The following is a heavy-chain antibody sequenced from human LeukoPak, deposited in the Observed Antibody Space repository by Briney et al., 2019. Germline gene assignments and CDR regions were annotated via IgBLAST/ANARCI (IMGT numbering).Heavy chain of an antibody. CDR1: GFTFSSYW. V-gene: IGHV3-53*01. J-gene: IGHJ6*02. CDR2: IYSGGST. D-gene: IGHD2-21*02. CDR3: AREAVVTADYYYYYGMGV. Sequence: GGSLRLSCAASGFTFSSYWMNWVRQAPGKGLEWVSVIYSGGSTYYADSVKGRFTISRDNSKNTLYLQMNSLRAEDTAVYYCAREAVVTADYYYYYGMGVWGQGTTVTVSS.